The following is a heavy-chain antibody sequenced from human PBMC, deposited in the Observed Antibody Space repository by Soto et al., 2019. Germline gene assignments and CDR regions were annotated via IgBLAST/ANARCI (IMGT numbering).Heavy chain of an antibody. CDR3: VRFWPSPCSDALTDDTDAFDY. CDR2: IYHSGST. J-gene: IGHJ4*02. Sequence: SETLSLTCAVSGGSISSGGYSWSWIRQPPGKGLEWIGYIYHSGSTYYNPSLKSRVTISVDRSKNQFSLKLSSVTAADTAVYYGVRFWPSPCSDALTDDTDAFDYWGQGTLVTVSS. CDR1: GGSISSGGYS. D-gene: IGHD3-9*01. V-gene: IGHV4-30-2*01.